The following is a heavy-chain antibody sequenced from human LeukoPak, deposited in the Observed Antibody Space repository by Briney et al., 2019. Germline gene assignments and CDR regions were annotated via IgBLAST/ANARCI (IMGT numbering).Heavy chain of an antibody. D-gene: IGHD1-1*01. J-gene: IGHJ5*02. CDR3: ARDDVAWNDVHWFDP. CDR2: ISSTGSSI. CDR1: GFTFSYYT. V-gene: IGHV3-21*01. Sequence: PGGSLRLSCAASGFTFSYYTMSWVRQAPGKGLEWVSSISSTGSSIYYADSVKGRFTISRDNAKNSLYLQMSSLRAEDTAVYYCARDDVAWNDVHWFDPWGQGTLVTVSS.